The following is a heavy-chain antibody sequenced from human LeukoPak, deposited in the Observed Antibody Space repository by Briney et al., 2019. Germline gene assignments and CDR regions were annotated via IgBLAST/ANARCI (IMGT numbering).Heavy chain of an antibody. Sequence: GGSLRLSCAASGFSFGRYEMNWVRQAPGKGLEWVSYISTTGSTVYYADSVEGRFTMSRDNAKNLLYLQMNSLRAEDAAAYYCAKDFPHYYESSHGMDAWGQGTTVTVSS. V-gene: IGHV3-48*03. CDR2: ISTTGSTV. CDR1: GFSFGRYE. J-gene: IGHJ6*02. D-gene: IGHD3-22*01. CDR3: AKDFPHYYESSHGMDA.